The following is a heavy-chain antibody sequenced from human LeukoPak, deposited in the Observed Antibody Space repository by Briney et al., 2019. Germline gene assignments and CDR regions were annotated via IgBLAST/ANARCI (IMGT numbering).Heavy chain of an antibody. CDR3: ARGGQYSGYYYFDY. Sequence: GGPLRLSCTASEFTFSNYWMSWVRQAPGKGLEWVANIKQEGSETYSVDSVKGRFTISRDNAKNSLYLQMNSLRAEDTALYYCARGGQYSGYYYFDYWGQGTLVTVSS. CDR2: IKQEGSET. CDR1: EFTFSNYW. J-gene: IGHJ4*02. D-gene: IGHD3-22*01. V-gene: IGHV3-7*01.